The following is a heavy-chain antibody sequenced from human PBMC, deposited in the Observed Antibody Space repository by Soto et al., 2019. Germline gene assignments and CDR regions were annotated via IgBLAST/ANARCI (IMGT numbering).Heavy chain of an antibody. V-gene: IGHV3-23*01. D-gene: IGHD3-3*01. CDR2: ISGSGGST. J-gene: IGHJ4*02. CDR1: GFTFSSYA. CDR3: AKCYYDFWSGYDY. Sequence: PGGSLRLSCAASGFTFSSYAMSWVRQAPGKGLEWVSAISGSGGSTYYADSVKGRFTISRDNSKNTLYLQMNSLRAEDTAVYYWAKCYYDFWSGYDYWGQGTLVTVSS.